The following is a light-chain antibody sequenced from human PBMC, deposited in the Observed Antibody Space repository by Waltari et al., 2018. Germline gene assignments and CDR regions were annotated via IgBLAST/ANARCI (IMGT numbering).Light chain of an antibody. CDR3: QHYGNSRWT. J-gene: IGKJ1*01. Sequence: EIVLTQSPGTLSLSPGEGATLSCRASHSVISSFLAWFQQKPGQAPRLLIFGASSRATGIPDRFRGDGSETDFTLTISRLEPEDFAVYYCQHYGNSRWTFGQGTKVEIK. CDR2: GAS. V-gene: IGKV3-20*01. CDR1: HSVISSF.